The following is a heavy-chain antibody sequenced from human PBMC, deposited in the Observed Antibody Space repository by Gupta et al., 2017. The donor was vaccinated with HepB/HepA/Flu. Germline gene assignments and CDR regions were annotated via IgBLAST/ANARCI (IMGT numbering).Heavy chain of an antibody. CDR2: ISSSGSTI. J-gene: IGHJ4*02. CDR1: GFTFSNYE. CDR3: AREWESWSGFLDY. V-gene: IGHV3-48*03. D-gene: IGHD3-3*01. Sequence: EVQLVESGGGLVQPGGSLRLSCAASGFTFSNYEMSWVRQAPGKGLEWVSYISSSGSTIYYADSLEGRFTISRDNAKNSLYLQMNSLRAEDTGVYYCAREWESWSGFLDYWGQGTLVTVSS.